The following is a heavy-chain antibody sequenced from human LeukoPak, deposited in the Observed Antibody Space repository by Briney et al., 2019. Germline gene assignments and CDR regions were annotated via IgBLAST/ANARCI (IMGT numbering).Heavy chain of an antibody. CDR2: IYSGGST. Sequence: GGSLRLSCAASGFTVSSNYMSWVRQAPGKGLEWVSVIYSGGSTYYADSVKGRFTISRDNSKNALYLQMNSLRAEDTAVYYCARVLYCSSTSCYYMDVWGKGTTVTVSS. J-gene: IGHJ6*03. V-gene: IGHV3-53*01. D-gene: IGHD2-2*01. CDR1: GFTVSSNY. CDR3: ARVLYCSSTSCYYMDV.